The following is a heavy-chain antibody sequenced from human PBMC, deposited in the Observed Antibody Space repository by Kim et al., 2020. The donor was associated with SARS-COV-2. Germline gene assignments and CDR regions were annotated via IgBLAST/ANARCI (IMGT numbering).Heavy chain of an antibody. V-gene: IGHV3-9*01. CDR1: GFTFDDYA. CDR2: ISWNSGSI. D-gene: IGHD6-19*01. Sequence: GGSLRLSCAASGFTFDDYAMHWVRQAPGKGLEWVSGISWNSGSIGYADSVKGRFTISRDNAKNSLYLQMNSLRAEDTALYYCAKDLDLEVDGTIDYWGQGTMVTVSS. J-gene: IGHJ4*02. CDR3: AKDLDLEVDGTIDY.